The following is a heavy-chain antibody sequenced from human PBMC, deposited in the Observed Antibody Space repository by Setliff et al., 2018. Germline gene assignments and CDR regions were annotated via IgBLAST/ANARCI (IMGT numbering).Heavy chain of an antibody. CDR1: GGSVSSGSFY. D-gene: IGHD3-3*01. CDR3: RFWSGYHKNDY. J-gene: IGHJ4*02. CDR2: INHSGST. Sequence: SETLSLTCTVSGGSVSSGSFYWSWIRQPPGKGLEWIVEINHSGSTNYNPSLRSRVTMSVDTSKKQLSLKLSSVTAADTAVYYCRFWSGYHKNDYWGRGTLVTVSS. V-gene: IGHV4-39*07.